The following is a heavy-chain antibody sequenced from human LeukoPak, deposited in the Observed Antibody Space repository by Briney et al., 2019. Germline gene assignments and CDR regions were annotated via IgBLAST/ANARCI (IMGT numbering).Heavy chain of an antibody. CDR3: ARDMNYDYVWGSYRHTDAFDI. Sequence: GASVKVSCKASGYTFTSYYMHWVRQAPGQGLEWMGIINPSGGSTSYAQKFQGRVTMTRDTSTSTVYMELSSLRSEDTAVYYCARDMNYDYVWGSYRHTDAFDIWGQGTMVTVSS. J-gene: IGHJ3*02. D-gene: IGHD3-16*02. CDR2: INPSGGST. V-gene: IGHV1-46*01. CDR1: GYTFTSYY.